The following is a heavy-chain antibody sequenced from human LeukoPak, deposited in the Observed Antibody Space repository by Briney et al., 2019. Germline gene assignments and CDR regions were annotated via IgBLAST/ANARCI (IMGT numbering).Heavy chain of an antibody. J-gene: IGHJ3*02. CDR1: GGSISCYY. V-gene: IGHV4-59*01. D-gene: IGHD3-9*01. CDR2: IYYSGST. Sequence: SETLSLTCAVSGGSISCYYWSWIRQPPGKGLEWIGYIYYSGSTNYNPSLKSRVTISVDTSKNQFPLKLSSVTAADTAVYYCARDYDILTGYLAFDIWGQGTMVTVSS. CDR3: ARDYDILTGYLAFDI.